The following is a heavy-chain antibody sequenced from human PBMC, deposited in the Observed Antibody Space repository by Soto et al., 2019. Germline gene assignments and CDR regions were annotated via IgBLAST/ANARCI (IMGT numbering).Heavy chain of an antibody. V-gene: IGHV3-7*01. CDR2: IKQDGSEK. Sequence: GGSLRLSCAASGFTFSSYWMSWVRQAPGKGLEWVANIKQDGSEKYYVDSVKGRFTISRDNAKNSLYLQMNSLRAEDTAVYYCARDQYGSGSYGYYYYGVDVWGQGTTVTVSS. CDR1: GFTFSSYW. J-gene: IGHJ6*02. CDR3: ARDQYGSGSYGYYYYGVDV. D-gene: IGHD3-10*01.